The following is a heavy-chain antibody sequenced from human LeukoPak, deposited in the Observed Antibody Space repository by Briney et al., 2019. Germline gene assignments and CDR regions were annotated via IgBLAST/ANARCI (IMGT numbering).Heavy chain of an antibody. V-gene: IGHV3-23*01. Sequence: GGSLRLSCATSGLTFSSFAMSWVRQAPGKGLEWVSAIGGSDGTTYYADSVKGRFTISRDNSKNSLYLQMSSLRAEDTAVYYCAKDTMGSGWTPGAFDIWGQGTMVTVSS. CDR2: IGGSDGTT. CDR3: AKDTMGSGWTPGAFDI. D-gene: IGHD6-19*01. CDR1: GLTFSSFA. J-gene: IGHJ3*02.